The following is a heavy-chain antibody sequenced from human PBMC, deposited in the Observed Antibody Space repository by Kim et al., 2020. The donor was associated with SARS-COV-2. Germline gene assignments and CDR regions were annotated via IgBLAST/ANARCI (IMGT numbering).Heavy chain of an antibody. CDR1: GYTFTSYA. CDR2: INTNTGNP. V-gene: IGHV7-4-1*02. CDR3: ARFVYYGSGSYLVY. Sequence: ASVKVSCKASGYTFTSYAINWVRQAPGQGLEWMGWINTNTGNPAYAQGFTRRFVFSLDTSVSTAYLQVSSLEADDTAMYYCARFVYYGSGSYLVYWGQGTLVTVSS. J-gene: IGHJ4*02. D-gene: IGHD3-10*01.